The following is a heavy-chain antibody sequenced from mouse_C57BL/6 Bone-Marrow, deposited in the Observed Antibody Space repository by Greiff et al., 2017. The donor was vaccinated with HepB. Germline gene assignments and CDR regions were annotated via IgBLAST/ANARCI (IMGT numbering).Heavy chain of an antibody. CDR2: IYPRSGNT. J-gene: IGHJ2*01. D-gene: IGHD1-1*01. CDR1: GYTFTSYG. CDR3: ARGPPHYYGSSPYYFDY. Sequence: QVQLQQSGAELARPGASVKLSCKASGYTFTSYGISWVKQITGQGLEWIGEIYPRSGNTYYNEKFKGKATLTADKSSSTAYMELRSLTSEDSAVYFCARGPPHYYGSSPYYFDYWGQGTTLTVSS. V-gene: IGHV1-81*01.